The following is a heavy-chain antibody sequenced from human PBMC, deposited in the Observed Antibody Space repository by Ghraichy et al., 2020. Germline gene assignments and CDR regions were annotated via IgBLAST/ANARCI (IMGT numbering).Heavy chain of an antibody. Sequence: SETLSLTCTVSGCSISGYYWSWIRQPPGKGLEWIGNIYYTGSTNYNPSLKSRVTISVDTSKNQFFLRLSSVTAADTAVYYCAKFYSGDGSWGQGTLGTVSP. CDR1: GCSISGYY. J-gene: IGHJ4*02. D-gene: IGHD5-12*01. CDR3: AKFYSGDGS. CDR2: IYYTGST. V-gene: IGHV4-59*01.